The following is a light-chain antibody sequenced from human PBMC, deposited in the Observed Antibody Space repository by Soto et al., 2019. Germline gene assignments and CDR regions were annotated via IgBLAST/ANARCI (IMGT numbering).Light chain of an antibody. CDR3: EQLFDPPIT. CDR2: AAA. CDR1: QVISTS. J-gene: IGKJ5*01. Sequence: DIQRTQSPSTLSASVGDRVTITCRASQVISTSLAWYQVKPGKAPKLLIYAAATLESGVPSRFSATVSGIEFSLTINSLQPGDFATYYCEQLFDPPITFGPGTRLEIK. V-gene: IGKV1-9*01.